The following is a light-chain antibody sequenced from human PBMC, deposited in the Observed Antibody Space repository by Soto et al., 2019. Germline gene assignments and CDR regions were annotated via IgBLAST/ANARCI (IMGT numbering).Light chain of an antibody. Sequence: DTQMTQSPSSLSASVGDIVTITCRASQSISNYLNWYQQKPGKAPKLLIYAASSLQTGVPSRFSGSGSGTDFTLTIISLQPEDFGTYYCQQSYSSPWTFGRGTKVDIK. CDR1: QSISNY. CDR2: AAS. J-gene: IGKJ1*01. CDR3: QQSYSSPWT. V-gene: IGKV1-39*01.